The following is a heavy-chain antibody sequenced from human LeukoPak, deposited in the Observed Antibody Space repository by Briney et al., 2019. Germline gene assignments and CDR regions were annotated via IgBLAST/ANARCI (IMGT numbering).Heavy chain of an antibody. J-gene: IGHJ4*02. Sequence: SETLSLTCAVYGGSFSGYYWSWIRQPPGKGLEWIGEINHSGSTNYNLSLKSRVTISVDTSKNQFSLKLSSVTAADTAVYYCARGFTGRANCTNGVCPFDYWGQGTLVTVSS. CDR1: GGSFSGYY. CDR3: ARGFTGRANCTNGVCPFDY. CDR2: INHSGST. V-gene: IGHV4-34*01. D-gene: IGHD2-8*01.